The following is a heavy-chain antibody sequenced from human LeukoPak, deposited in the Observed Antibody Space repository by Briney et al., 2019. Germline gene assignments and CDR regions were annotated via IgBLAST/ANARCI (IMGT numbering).Heavy chain of an antibody. Sequence: GGSLRLSCAASGFSFSGYSMHWVRQAPGKGLEWVSYISSSSSIIYYADSVKGRFTISRDNAKNSLYLQMNSLRAEDTAVYYCAKDRGYVGYGDYGGDYGMDVWGQGTTVTVSS. CDR1: GFSFSGYS. J-gene: IGHJ6*02. CDR2: ISSSSSII. V-gene: IGHV3-48*04. CDR3: AKDRGYVGYGDYGGDYGMDV. D-gene: IGHD4-17*01.